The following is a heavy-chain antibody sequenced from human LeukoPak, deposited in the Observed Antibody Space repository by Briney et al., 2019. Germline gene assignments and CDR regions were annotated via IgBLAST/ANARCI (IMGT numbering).Heavy chain of an antibody. J-gene: IGHJ4*02. CDR2: IWYDGSNK. Sequence: GGSLRLSCAASGFNFSSYDMHWVRQAPGKGLEWVAFIWYDGSNKYYADSVKGRFTISRDNSKNTLYLQMNSLRVEDTAVYYCVNSVMLRGIIRPYWGQGTLVTVSS. CDR1: GFNFSSYD. D-gene: IGHD3-10*01. V-gene: IGHV3-30*02. CDR3: VNSVMLRGIIRPY.